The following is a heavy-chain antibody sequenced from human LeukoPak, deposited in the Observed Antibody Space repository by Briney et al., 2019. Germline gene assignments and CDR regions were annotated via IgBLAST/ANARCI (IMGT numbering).Heavy chain of an antibody. Sequence: PSETLSLTCTVSDASISSYYWSWIRQPPGKGLEWIGYIHYSGSTNYNPSLKSRVTISVDTSKNQFSLKLSSVTAADTAVYYCAYTSYLADDAFDIWGQGTMVTVSS. CDR2: IHYSGST. V-gene: IGHV4-59*01. CDR1: DASISSYY. CDR3: AYTSYLADDAFDI. J-gene: IGHJ3*02. D-gene: IGHD2-8*01.